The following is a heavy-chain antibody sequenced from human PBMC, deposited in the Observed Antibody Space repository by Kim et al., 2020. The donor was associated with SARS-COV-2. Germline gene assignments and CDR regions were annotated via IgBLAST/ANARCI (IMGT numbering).Heavy chain of an antibody. J-gene: IGHJ4*02. Sequence: SETLSLTCTVSGGSISSYYWSWIRQPPGKGLEWIGYIFYSGSTYYDPSLKSRVTISVDTSKNQFSLKLSSVTAADTALYYCARLHRLYSNSSGWTYSFDFWGQGTLVTVSS. CDR1: GGSISSYY. D-gene: IGHD6-19*01. CDR2: IFYSGST. CDR3: ARLHRLYSNSSGWTYSFDF. V-gene: IGHV4-59*08.